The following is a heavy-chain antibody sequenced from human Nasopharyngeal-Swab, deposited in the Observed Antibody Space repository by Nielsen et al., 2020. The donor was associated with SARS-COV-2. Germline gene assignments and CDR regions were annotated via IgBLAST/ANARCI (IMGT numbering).Heavy chain of an antibody. CDR1: GGSISSGSYY. J-gene: IGHJ4*02. V-gene: IGHV4-61*02. CDR2: IYTSGST. CDR3: ARETYYYDSRPLDY. D-gene: IGHD3-22*01. Sequence: SETLSLTCTVSGGSISSGSYYWSWIRQPAGKGLEWIGRIYTSGSTNYNPSLKSRVTISVDTSKNQFSLKLSSVTAADTAVYYCARETYYYDSRPLDYWGQGTLVTVSS.